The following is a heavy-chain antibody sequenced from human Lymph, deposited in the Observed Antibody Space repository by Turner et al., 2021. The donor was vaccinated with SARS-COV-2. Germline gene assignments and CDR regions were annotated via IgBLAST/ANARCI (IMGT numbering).Heavy chain of an antibody. J-gene: IGHJ6*02. CDR1: GGSIRSYY. V-gene: IGHV4-59*01. CDR3: ARENRGGDCYPDDYYGMDV. D-gene: IGHD2-21*02. CDR2: IDYRGST. Sequence: QVQLPESGPGLVKPSETLFLTCTVSGGSIRSYYWSRIRQPPGKGLEWIAYIDYRGSTTYNPSLKSRVTISVDTSKNQFSLKLSSVTAEDTAMYYCARENRGGDCYPDDYYGMDVWGQGTTVTVSS.